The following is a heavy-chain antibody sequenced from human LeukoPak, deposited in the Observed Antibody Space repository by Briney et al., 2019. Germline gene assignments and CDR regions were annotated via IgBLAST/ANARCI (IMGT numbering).Heavy chain of an antibody. CDR3: ARRRLEILWGSYRYPPYYFDY. V-gene: IGHV4-34*01. D-gene: IGHD3-16*02. CDR1: GGSFSVYY. Sequence: SETLSLTCAVYGGSFSVYYWSWIRQPPGRGLDWIGEINHSGSTNYNPSLKSRVTISVDTSKNQFSLKLSSVTAADTAVYYCARRRLEILWGSYRYPPYYFDYWGQGTLVTVSS. CDR2: INHSGST. J-gene: IGHJ4*02.